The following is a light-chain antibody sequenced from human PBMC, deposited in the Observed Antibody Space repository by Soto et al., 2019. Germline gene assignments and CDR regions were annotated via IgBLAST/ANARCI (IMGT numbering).Light chain of an antibody. CDR1: QNVYNN. V-gene: IGKV3-15*01. CDR2: DAS. J-gene: IGKJ4*01. CDR3: QQCRNWPLT. Sequence: EIVMTQSPATLSVSPGEGATLSCEASQNVYNNLAWYQQRPGQPPRLLIYDASTRATGISARFSGSGYGTEFTLTISSLQSEDFAVYFCQQCRNWPLTFGGGTKWIS.